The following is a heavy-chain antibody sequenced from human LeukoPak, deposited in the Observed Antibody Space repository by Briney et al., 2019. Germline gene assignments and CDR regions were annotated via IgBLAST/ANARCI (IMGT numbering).Heavy chain of an antibody. CDR1: GLTSHLKSYG. CDR2: ISDSGYNT. Sequence: GGSLRLSCAASGLTSHLKSYGMSWVRQAPGKGLEWVSTISDSGYNTYYADSVKGRFTISRDNSKNTLYLQMNSLRAEDTAVYYCARDGTAATISFLDYWGQGTLVTVSS. D-gene: IGHD5-24*01. V-gene: IGHV3-23*01. CDR3: ARDGTAATISFLDY. J-gene: IGHJ4*02.